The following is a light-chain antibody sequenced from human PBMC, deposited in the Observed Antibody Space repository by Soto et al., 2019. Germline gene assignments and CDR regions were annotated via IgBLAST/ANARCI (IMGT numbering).Light chain of an antibody. J-gene: IGKJ2*01. CDR3: QQYNKLPPYT. CDR2: GAS. CDR1: QSVSSN. Sequence: EIVMTQSPATLSVSPGERATLSCRASQSVSSNLAWYQQKPGQAPRLLIYGASTRATGIPARFSGSGSGTEFTPTNSSLQSEDFAVYYCQQYNKLPPYTFGQGTKLEIK. V-gene: IGKV3-15*01.